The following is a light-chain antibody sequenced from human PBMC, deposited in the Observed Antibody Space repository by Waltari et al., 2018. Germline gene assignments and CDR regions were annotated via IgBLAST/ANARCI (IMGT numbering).Light chain of an antibody. CDR2: AAS. CDR3: QQSDSTPA. CDR1: QSISSY. Sequence: DIQMTQSPSSLSASVGDRVTITCRASQSISSYLNWYQQKPGKAHKLLIYAASSLQSGVPSRFSGSGSGTDFTLTISSLQPEDFATYYCQQSDSTPAFGPGTKVDIK. V-gene: IGKV1-39*01. J-gene: IGKJ3*01.